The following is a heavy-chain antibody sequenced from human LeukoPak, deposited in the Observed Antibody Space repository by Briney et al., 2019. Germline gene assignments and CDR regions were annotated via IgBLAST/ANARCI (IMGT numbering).Heavy chain of an antibody. J-gene: IGHJ4*02. V-gene: IGHV4-34*01. CDR1: GGSFSGYY. D-gene: IGHD2-15*01. CDR3: ARGPRSSRFDY. CDR2: INHSGST. Sequence: KPSETLSLTCAVYGGSFSGYYWSWIRQPPGKGLEWIGEINHSGSTNYNPSLKRRVTISVDTSKNQFSLKLSSVTAADTAVYYCARGPRSSRFDYWGQGTLVTVSS.